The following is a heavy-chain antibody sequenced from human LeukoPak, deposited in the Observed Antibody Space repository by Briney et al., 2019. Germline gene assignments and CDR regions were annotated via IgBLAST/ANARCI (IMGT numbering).Heavy chain of an antibody. CDR1: GFTFSSYA. CDR3: AKVPGGTYYFDY. J-gene: IGHJ4*02. V-gene: IGHV3-23*01. D-gene: IGHD1-1*01. Sequence: GGSLRLSCAASGFTFSSYAMSWVHQAPGKGLEWVSAISGSGGSTYYADSVKGRFTISRDNSKNTLYLQMNSLRAEDTAVYYCAKVPGGTYYFDYWGQGTLVTVSS. CDR2: ISGSGGST.